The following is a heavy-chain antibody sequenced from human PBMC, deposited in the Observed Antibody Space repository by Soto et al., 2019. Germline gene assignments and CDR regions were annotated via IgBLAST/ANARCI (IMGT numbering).Heavy chain of an antibody. CDR1: GGSFSGFF. J-gene: IGHJ6*02. V-gene: IGHV4-34*01. CDR3: ARAVSTRPDGYYYYGMDV. D-gene: IGHD6-6*01. Sequence: SETLSLTCTVYGGSFSGFFWSWIRQPPGKGLEWIGEINLGGSTNYNPSLKSRVTISVDTSKNQFSLRLSSVTAADMAFYYCARAVSTRPDGYYYYGMDVWGQGTTVTVSS. CDR2: INLGGST.